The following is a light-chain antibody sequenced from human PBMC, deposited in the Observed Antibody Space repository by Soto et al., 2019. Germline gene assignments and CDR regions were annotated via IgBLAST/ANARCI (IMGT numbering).Light chain of an antibody. Sequence: EIVMTQSPASLSVSPGDGATLSCRASQSVASNLAWYQQKPGQGLRLLIHGASTRAAGVPARFSGSGSGTEFTLTISSLQSEDFAVYYCQQYHNWPPQYTFGQGTKLQIK. CDR3: QQYHNWPPQYT. V-gene: IGKV3-15*01. J-gene: IGKJ2*01. CDR1: QSVASN. CDR2: GAS.